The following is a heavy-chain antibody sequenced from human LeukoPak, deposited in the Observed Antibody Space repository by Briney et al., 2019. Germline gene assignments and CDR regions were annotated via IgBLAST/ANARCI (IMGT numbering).Heavy chain of an antibody. J-gene: IGHJ4*02. V-gene: IGHV3-23*01. CDR2: ISGSGGST. D-gene: IGHD3-22*01. CDR1: GFTFSSYA. Sequence: GGSLRLSCAASGFTFSSYAMSWVRQAPGKGLEWVSAISGSGGSTYYADSVKGRFTISRDNAKNSLYLQMNSLRAEDTAVYYCARPRTYYYDSSGYSHWGQGTLVTVSS. CDR3: ARPRTYYYDSSGYSH.